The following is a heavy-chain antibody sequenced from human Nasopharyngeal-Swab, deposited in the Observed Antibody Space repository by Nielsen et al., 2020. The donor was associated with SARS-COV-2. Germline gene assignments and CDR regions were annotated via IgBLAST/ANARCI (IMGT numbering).Heavy chain of an antibody. CDR3: ARTDITMVRGVVRYFDL. J-gene: IGHJ2*01. CDR2: IYYSGST. D-gene: IGHD3-10*01. V-gene: IGHV4-59*13. Sequence: PGKGLERIGYIYYSGSTNYNPSLKSRVTISVDTSKNQFSLKLSSVTAADTAVYYCARTDITMVRGVVRYFDLWGRGTLVTVSS.